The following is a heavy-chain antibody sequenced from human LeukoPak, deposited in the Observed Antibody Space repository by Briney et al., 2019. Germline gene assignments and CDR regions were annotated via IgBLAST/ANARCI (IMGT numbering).Heavy chain of an antibody. CDR2: ISYDGSNK. CDR1: GFTFSSYG. D-gene: IGHD3-10*01. Sequence: QTGGSLRLSCAASGFTFSSYGMHWVRQAPGKGLEWVAVISYDGSNKYYADSVKGRFTISRDNSKNTLYLQMNSLRAEDTAVYYCAKDRGSGRPYPPQHWGQGTLVTVSS. CDR3: AKDRGSGRPYPPQH. V-gene: IGHV3-30*18. J-gene: IGHJ1*01.